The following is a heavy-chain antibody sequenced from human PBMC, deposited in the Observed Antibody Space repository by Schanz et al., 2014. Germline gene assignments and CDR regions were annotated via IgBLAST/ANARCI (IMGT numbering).Heavy chain of an antibody. Sequence: EVQLVESGGGLVQPGGSLRLSCAASGFSVGNKYMNWVRQAPGKGLEWVTFIYIGGNTYYADSVKGRFTISRDNSKNTVYNQMTSLRAEDAAVYCCARGGPAYYIDDWGQGTLVTVSS. J-gene: IGHJ4*02. CDR3: ARGGPAYYIDD. CDR2: IYIGGNT. V-gene: IGHV3-66*01. CDR1: GFSVGNKY.